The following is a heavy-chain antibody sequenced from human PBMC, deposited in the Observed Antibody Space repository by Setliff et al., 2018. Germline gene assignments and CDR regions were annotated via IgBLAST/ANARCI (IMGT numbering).Heavy chain of an antibody. J-gene: IGHJ4*02. CDR2: IRFDGSNK. Sequence: GGSLRLSCAASRFTFSNYGMHWVRQAPGKGLEWVAFIRFDGSNKYYADSVKGRFTISRDNSKNTLYLQMDSLRAEDTAVYYCAKDPTYYYDSSGYFYFDYWGQGTLVTVSS. V-gene: IGHV3-30*02. D-gene: IGHD3-22*01. CDR1: RFTFSNYG. CDR3: AKDPTYYYDSSGYFYFDY.